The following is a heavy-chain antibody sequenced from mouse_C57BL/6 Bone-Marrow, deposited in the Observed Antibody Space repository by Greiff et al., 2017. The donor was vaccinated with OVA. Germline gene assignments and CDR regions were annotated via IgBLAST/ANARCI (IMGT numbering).Heavy chain of an antibody. CDR3: ARGEFLYGYFDV. CDR1: GYTFTSYW. Sequence: VQLQQPGAELVKPGASVKLSCKASGYTFTSYWMHWVKQRPGQGLEWIGMIHPNSGSTNYNEKFKSKATLTVDKSSSTAYMQLSSLTSEDSAVYYCARGEFLYGYFDVWGTGTTVTVSS. V-gene: IGHV1-64*01. J-gene: IGHJ1*03. CDR2: IHPNSGST.